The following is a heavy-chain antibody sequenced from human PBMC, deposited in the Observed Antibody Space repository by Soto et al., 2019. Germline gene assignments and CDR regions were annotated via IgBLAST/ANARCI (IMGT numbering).Heavy chain of an antibody. D-gene: IGHD3-16*01. CDR3: ARGNRSKWRSRAYYGMDV. V-gene: IGHV4-34*01. J-gene: IGHJ6*02. CDR1: GGSFSGYY. CDR2: INHSGST. Sequence: SETLSLTCAVYGGSFSGYYWSWIRQPPGKGLEWIGEINHSGSTNYNPSLKSRVTISVDTSKNQFSLKLSSVTAADTAVYYCARGNRSKWRSRAYYGMDVWGPGTTLAVYS.